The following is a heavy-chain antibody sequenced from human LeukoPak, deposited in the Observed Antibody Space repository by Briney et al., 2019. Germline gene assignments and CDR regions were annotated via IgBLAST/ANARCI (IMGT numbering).Heavy chain of an antibody. CDR1: GLNFHRYT. CDR3: AKELDTMFFDY. D-gene: IGHD3-10*02. J-gene: IGHJ4*02. CDR2: AGWAGGTT. V-gene: IGHV3-43*01. Sequence: PGGSLRLSCATSGLNFHRYTIHWVRQAPGKGLEWVSLAGWAGGTTYYSDSVRGRFTISRDSGRNSVYLQMNSLTTDDTAFYFCAKELDTMFFDYWGQGALVTVSS.